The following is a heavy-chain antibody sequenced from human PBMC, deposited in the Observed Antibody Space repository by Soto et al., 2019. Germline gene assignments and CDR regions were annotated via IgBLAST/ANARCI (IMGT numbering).Heavy chain of an antibody. V-gene: IGHV3-48*02. J-gene: IGHJ5*02. Sequence: GGSLRLSCAASGFTFSSYSMNWVRQAPGKGLEWVSYISSSSSTIYYADSVKGRFTISRDNAKNSLYLQMNSLRDEDTAVYYCARDQRPYYDYVWRSYRYGFDPWGQGPLVTVSS. CDR2: ISSSSSTI. D-gene: IGHD3-16*02. CDR3: ARDQRPYYDYVWRSYRYGFDP. CDR1: GFTFSSYS.